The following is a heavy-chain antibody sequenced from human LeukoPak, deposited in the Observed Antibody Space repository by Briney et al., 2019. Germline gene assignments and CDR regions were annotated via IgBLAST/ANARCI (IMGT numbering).Heavy chain of an antibody. CDR1: GYTFTGYY. CDR2: INPNSGGT. V-gene: IGHV1-2*02. D-gene: IGHD3-22*01. Sequence: ASVKVSCKASGYTFTGYYMHWVRQAPGQGLEWMEWINPNSGGTNYAQKFQGRVTMTRDTSISTAYMELSRLRSDDTAVYYCARGYYDSSGYFPNTKYYFDYWGQGTLVTVSS. J-gene: IGHJ4*02. CDR3: ARGYYDSSGYFPNTKYYFDY.